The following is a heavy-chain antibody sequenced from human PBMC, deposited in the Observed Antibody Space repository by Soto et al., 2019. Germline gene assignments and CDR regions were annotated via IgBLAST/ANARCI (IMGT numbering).Heavy chain of an antibody. CDR3: AKWGFCSGGSCYSGGYGY. J-gene: IGHJ4*02. Sequence: EVQLLESGGGLVQPGGSLRLSCAASGFTFSSYAMSWVRQAPGKGLEWVSAISGSGGSTYYADSVKGRFTISRDNSKNTRYLQMNSLRAEDTAVYYCAKWGFCSGGSCYSGGYGYWGQGTLVTVSS. CDR1: GFTFSSYA. V-gene: IGHV3-23*01. D-gene: IGHD2-15*01. CDR2: ISGSGGST.